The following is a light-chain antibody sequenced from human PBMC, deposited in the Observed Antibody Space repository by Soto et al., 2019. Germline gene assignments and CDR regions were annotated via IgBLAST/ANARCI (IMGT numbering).Light chain of an antibody. Sequence: EIVMTQSPATLSVSPGERATLSCRASQSVTNNLAWYQQKPGQAPRLLIYGASTRATGIPARFSGSGSGTEFTLTISSLQSEDAAVYYCQHFFSPPFPFGQGTKLEIK. CDR1: QSVTNN. V-gene: IGKV3-15*01. CDR3: QHFFSPPFP. J-gene: IGKJ2*01. CDR2: GAS.